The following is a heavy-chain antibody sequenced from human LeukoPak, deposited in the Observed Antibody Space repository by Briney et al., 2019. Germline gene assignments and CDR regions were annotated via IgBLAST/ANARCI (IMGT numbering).Heavy chain of an antibody. J-gene: IGHJ4*02. V-gene: IGHV3-21*01. Sequence: PGGSLRLSCAASGFTFSSYSMNWVRQAPGKGLEWVSSISSSSSYIYYADSVKGRFTISRDNAKNSLYLQMNSLRAEDTAVYYCAREARLYGSGSSHFDYWGQGTLVTVSS. CDR1: GFTFSSYS. D-gene: IGHD3-10*01. CDR2: ISSSSSYI. CDR3: AREARLYGSGSSHFDY.